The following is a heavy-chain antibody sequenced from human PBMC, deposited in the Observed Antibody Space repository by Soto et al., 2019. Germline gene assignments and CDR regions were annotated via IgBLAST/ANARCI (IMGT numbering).Heavy chain of an antibody. Sequence: ASVKVSFKASGYTFTSYAMHWVRQAPGQRLEWMGWINAGNGNTKYSQKFQGRVTITRDTSASTAYVELSSLRSEDTAVYYCASAFGYCSSTSCYPPDYWGQGTLVTFSS. CDR2: INAGNGNT. J-gene: IGHJ4*02. CDR3: ASAFGYCSSTSCYPPDY. CDR1: GYTFTSYA. D-gene: IGHD2-2*01. V-gene: IGHV1-3*01.